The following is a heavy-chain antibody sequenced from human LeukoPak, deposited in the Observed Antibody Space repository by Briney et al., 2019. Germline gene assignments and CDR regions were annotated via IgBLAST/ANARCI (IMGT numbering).Heavy chain of an antibody. CDR3: ARDLYGGYDSSGYAVY. V-gene: IGHV1-46*01. J-gene: IGHJ4*02. CDR1: GYTFTSYY. Sequence: GASVKVSCKASGYTFTSYYMHWVRQAPGQGLEWMGIINPSGGSTSYAQKFQGRVTMTRDMSTSTVYMELSSLRSEDTAVYYCARDLYGGYDSSGYAVYWGQGTLVTVSS. CDR2: INPSGGST. D-gene: IGHD3-22*01.